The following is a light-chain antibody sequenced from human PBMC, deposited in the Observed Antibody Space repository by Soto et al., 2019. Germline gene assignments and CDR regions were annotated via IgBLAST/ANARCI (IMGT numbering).Light chain of an antibody. CDR1: QGISNY. J-gene: IGKJ1*01. V-gene: IGKV1-27*01. Sequence: DIQMTQSPSSLSASVGDRVTITCRASQGISNYLDRYQQKPGKVPKLLIYAASTLQSGVPSRFSGSGSGTDFTRTISSLQPEDVATYYCQKYNGAPLTFGQGTKVEIE. CDR3: QKYNGAPLT. CDR2: AAS.